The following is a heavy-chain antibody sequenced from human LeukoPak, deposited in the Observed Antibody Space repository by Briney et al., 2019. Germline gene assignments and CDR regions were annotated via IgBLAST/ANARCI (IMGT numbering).Heavy chain of an antibody. Sequence: PGRSLRLSCAASGFTFSSYAMHWVRQAPGKGREGGAVISYDGSNKYYADSVKGRFTISRDNSKNTLYLQMNSLRAEDTAVYYCARSRDGYNLDYWGQGTLVTVSS. CDR1: GFTFSSYA. CDR3: ARSRDGYNLDY. V-gene: IGHV3-30-3*01. CDR2: ISYDGSNK. J-gene: IGHJ4*02. D-gene: IGHD5-24*01.